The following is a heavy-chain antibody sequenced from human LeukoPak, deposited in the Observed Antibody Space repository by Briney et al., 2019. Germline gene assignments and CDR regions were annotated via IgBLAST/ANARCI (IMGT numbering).Heavy chain of an antibody. V-gene: IGHV5-51*01. CDR3: ARRVYCGVDCYWYYFDY. CDR1: GYSFTSYW. D-gene: IGHD2-21*02. Sequence: GESLNISCKGSGYSFTSYWIGWVRQMPGKGLEWMGIIYPGDYDIRYSPSFQGQVTISADKSISTAYLQWSSLKASDTAMYYCARRVYCGVDCYWYYFDYWGQGTLVTVSS. CDR2: IYPGDYDI. J-gene: IGHJ4*02.